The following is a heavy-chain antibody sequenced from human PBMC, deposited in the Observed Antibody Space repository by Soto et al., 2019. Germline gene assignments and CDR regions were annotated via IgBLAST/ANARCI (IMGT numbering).Heavy chain of an antibody. D-gene: IGHD6-13*01. CDR1: GYTFTGYY. CDR2: INPNSGGT. J-gene: IGHJ6*02. V-gene: IGHV1-2*04. CDR3: ARGIAAAGTDYYSYGMDV. Sequence: QVQLVQSGAEVKKPGASVKVSCKASGYTFTGYYMHWVRQAPGQGLEWMGWINPNSGGTNYAQKFQGWVTMTRDTSISTAYMELSRLRSDDTAVYYCARGIAAAGTDYYSYGMDVWGQGTTVTVSS.